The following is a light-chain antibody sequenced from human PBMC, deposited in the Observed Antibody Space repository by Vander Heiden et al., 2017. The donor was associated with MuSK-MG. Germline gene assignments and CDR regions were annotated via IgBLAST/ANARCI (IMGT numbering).Light chain of an antibody. Sequence: EIMVTQSPATLSVSPGERATLSCATSQSVNSHLAWYQQKPGQAPRLLISGASTRDPGIPARFSGSGFGTQFTLTITGRQSEDFAVYYCQQYHYWPPIAFGQGTRLDVK. J-gene: IGKJ2*01. CDR1: QSVNSH. CDR3: QQYHYWPPIA. CDR2: GAS. V-gene: IGKV3-15*01.